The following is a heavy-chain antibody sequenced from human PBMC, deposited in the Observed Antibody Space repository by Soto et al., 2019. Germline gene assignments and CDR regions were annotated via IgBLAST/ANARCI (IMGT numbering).Heavy chain of an antibody. CDR3: TILSVRFAS. V-gene: IGHV3-73*01. CDR2: IRNKANSFAT. CDR1: GFTFSGSA. Sequence: EVQLVESGGGLVQPGGSLKLSCAASGFTFSGSAMHWVRQASGKGLEWIGHIRNKANSFATAYAASVKGRFTIYRDESNNTAYLQMNSLKTEDTAVYYCTILSVRFASWGQGTLVTVSS. J-gene: IGHJ5*01.